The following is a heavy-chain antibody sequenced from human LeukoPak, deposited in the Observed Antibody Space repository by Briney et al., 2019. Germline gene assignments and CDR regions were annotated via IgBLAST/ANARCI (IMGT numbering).Heavy chain of an antibody. Sequence: PGGSPRLSCAASGFTFSSYGMNWVRQAPGKGLEWVSSISSRSSYIYYAGSVKGRFTISRDNAKNSLYLELHSLRAEDTAVYYCARQYYDIWSGYYTADYYFDYWGQGTLVTVSS. V-gene: IGHV3-21*06. D-gene: IGHD3-3*01. CDR2: ISSRSSYI. CDR3: ARQYYDIWSGYYTADYYFDY. CDR1: GFTFSSYG. J-gene: IGHJ4*02.